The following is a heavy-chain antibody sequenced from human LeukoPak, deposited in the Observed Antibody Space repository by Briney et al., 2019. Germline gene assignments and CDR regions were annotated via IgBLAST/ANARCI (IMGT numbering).Heavy chain of an antibody. D-gene: IGHD2-2*01. V-gene: IGHV4-38-2*02. CDR3: ARLGYCSSTSCYPDF. J-gene: IGHJ4*02. CDR1: DYSISSLYY. Sequence: SETLSLTCTVSDYSISSLYYWGWIRQPPGKGLEWITSIHHSGSTDYNPSLKSRVTISIDTSKNQSSLKLKYVTAADTAVYYCARLGYCSSTSCYPDFWGQGTLVTVSS. CDR2: IHHSGST.